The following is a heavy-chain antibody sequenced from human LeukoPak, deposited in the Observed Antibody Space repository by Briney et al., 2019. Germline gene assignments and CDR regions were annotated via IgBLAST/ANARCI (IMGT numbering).Heavy chain of an antibody. V-gene: IGHV4-34*01. CDR1: GGSFSGYY. CDR2: INHSGST. CDR3: ARDYYDSSGYYYPFDY. J-gene: IGHJ4*02. D-gene: IGHD3-22*01. Sequence: SEALSLTCAVYGGSFSGYYWSWIRQPPGKGLEWIGEINHSGSTNYNPSLKSRVTISVDTSKNQFSLKLSSVTAADTAVYYCARDYYDSSGYYYPFDYWGQGTLVTVSS.